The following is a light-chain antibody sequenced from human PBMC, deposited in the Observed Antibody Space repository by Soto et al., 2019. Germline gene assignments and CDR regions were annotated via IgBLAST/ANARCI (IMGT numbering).Light chain of an antibody. CDR1: SRDVGRYNY. CDR2: EIS. CDR3: SSYTSSSTLV. J-gene: IGLJ1*01. Sequence: QSALTQPPSASGPPGQSVTISCTGSSRDVGRYNYVSWYQQHPGKAPKLIIYEISQRPSGVPDRFSGSKSGNTASLTISGLQAEDEADYYCSSYTSSSTLVFGTGTKVTVL. V-gene: IGLV2-8*01.